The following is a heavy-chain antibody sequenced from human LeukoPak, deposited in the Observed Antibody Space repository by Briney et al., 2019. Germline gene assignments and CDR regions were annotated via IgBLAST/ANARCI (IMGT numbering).Heavy chain of an antibody. CDR3: ARDNREQQLVPPTFDY. J-gene: IGHJ4*02. V-gene: IGHV3-30-3*01. CDR1: GFTFSSYA. Sequence: GGSLRLSCAAYGFTFSSYAMHWVRQAPGKGLEWVAVISYDGSNKYYADSVKGRFTISRDNSKNTLYLQMNSLRAEDTAVYYCARDNREQQLVPPTFDYWGQGTLVTVSS. D-gene: IGHD6-13*01. CDR2: ISYDGSNK.